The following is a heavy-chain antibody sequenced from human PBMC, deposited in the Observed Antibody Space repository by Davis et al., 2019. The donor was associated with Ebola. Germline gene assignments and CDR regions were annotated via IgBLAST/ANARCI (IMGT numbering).Heavy chain of an antibody. CDR3: AREESAAASHYMDV. Sequence: PSETLSLTCTVSGGSISSYYWSWIRQPPGKGLEWIGYIYYSGSTNYNPSLKSRVTISVDTSKNQFSLKLSSVTAADTAVYYCAREESAAASHYMDVWGKGTTVTVSS. CDR1: GGSISSYY. V-gene: IGHV4-59*01. D-gene: IGHD6-13*01. J-gene: IGHJ6*03. CDR2: IYYSGST.